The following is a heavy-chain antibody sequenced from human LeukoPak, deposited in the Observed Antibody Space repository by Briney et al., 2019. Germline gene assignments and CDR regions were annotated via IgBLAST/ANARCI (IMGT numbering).Heavy chain of an antibody. J-gene: IGHJ4*02. CDR1: GFTFSSYW. V-gene: IGHV3-74*01. D-gene: IGHD6-19*01. Sequence: PGGSLRLSCAASGFTFSSYWMHWVRQAPGKGLVLVSRVNSDGSSTTYADSVKGRFTISRDNAKNTLYLQMNSLRAEDTAVYYCARGSTQYSSGWYGLDYWGQGTLVTVSS. CDR2: VNSDGSST. CDR3: ARGSTQYSSGWYGLDY.